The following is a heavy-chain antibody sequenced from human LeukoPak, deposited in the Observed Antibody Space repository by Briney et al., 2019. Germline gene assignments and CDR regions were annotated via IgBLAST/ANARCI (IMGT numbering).Heavy chain of an antibody. CDR3: AKDLALWVRGVSI. V-gene: IGHV3-30-3*01. D-gene: IGHD3-10*01. J-gene: IGHJ3*02. Sequence: PGRSLRLSCAASGFTFSSYAMHWVRQAPGKGLEWVAVISYDGSNKYYADSVKGRFTISRDNSKNTLYLQMNSLRAEDTAVYYCAKDLALWVRGVSIWGQGTMVTVSS. CDR2: ISYDGSNK. CDR1: GFTFSSYA.